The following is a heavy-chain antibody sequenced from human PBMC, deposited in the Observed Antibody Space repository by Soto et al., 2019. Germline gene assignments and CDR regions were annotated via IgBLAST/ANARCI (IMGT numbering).Heavy chain of an antibody. CDR3: AKVGGPGSYYKGYFAS. CDR2: ISWNSDTI. J-gene: IGHJ4*02. V-gene: IGHV3-9*01. D-gene: IGHD3-10*01. Sequence: PGGSLRLCCAASGFTFCHYAMDWVRQAPGKGLEWVSGISWNSDTIGYADSVRGRFTISRDNAKNSLSLQMNSLRAEDTALYYCAKVGGPGSYYKGYFASWGQGTLVTVSS. CDR1: GFTFCHYA.